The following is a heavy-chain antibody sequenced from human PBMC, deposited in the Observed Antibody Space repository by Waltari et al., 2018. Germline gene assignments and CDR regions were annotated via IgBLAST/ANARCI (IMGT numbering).Heavy chain of an antibody. D-gene: IGHD3-10*01. Sequence: EVQLVESGGGLVQPGGSLRLSCAASGFTFNRFNMIWVRQAPGKGLEWGSHIRCVSTVSLYADSVKGRFTTSRDNAKKSLYLQMRDLRVEDTAVYFCAKENVPGADRGIFDPLYYGMDVWGQGTTVAVS. J-gene: IGHJ6*02. CDR3: AKENVPGADRGIFDPLYYGMDV. CDR1: GFTFNRFN. V-gene: IGHV3-48*01. CDR2: IRCVSTVS.